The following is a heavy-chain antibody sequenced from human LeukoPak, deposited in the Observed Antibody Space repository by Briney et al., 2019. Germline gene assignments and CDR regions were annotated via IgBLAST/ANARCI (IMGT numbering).Heavy chain of an antibody. CDR1: GFTFTSYS. V-gene: IGHV3-48*01. Sequence: GGSLRLSCAASGFTFTSYSMNWVRQAPGKGQEWVSYVSSGGSSIYYADSVKGRFTTSRDNAKNSLYLQMNSLRAEDTAVYYCAKSGYSLPFEYWGQGILVTVSS. D-gene: IGHD3-22*01. CDR2: VSSGGSSI. CDR3: AKSGYSLPFEY. J-gene: IGHJ4*02.